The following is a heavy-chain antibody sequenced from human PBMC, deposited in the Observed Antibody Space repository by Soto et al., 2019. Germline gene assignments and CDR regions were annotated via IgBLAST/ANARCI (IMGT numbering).Heavy chain of an antibody. V-gene: IGHV3-74*01. J-gene: IGHJ4*02. CDR2: INTDGSIA. CDR1: GLTFRSYW. Sequence: GGSLRLSCAASGLTFRSYWMHWVRQAPGKGLVWVSRINTDGSIARYVDSVKGRFTISRDNAKNTLFLQMNSLRAEDTAVYYCATAKLLLPWLFDYWGQGTLVTVSS. D-gene: IGHD2-15*01. CDR3: ATAKLLLPWLFDY.